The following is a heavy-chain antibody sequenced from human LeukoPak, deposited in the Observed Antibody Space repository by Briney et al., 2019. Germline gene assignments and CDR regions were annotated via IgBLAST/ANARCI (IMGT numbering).Heavy chain of an antibody. CDR3: ARYYGSGTYALDY. CDR1: GFSFSSYW. J-gene: IGHJ4*02. D-gene: IGHD3-10*01. CDR2: INSDGSST. V-gene: IGHV3-74*01. Sequence: GGSLRLSCAASGFSFSSYWMHWVRQAPGKGLVWVSRINSDGSSTSYADSVKGRFTISRDDAKNTLYLQMNSLRAEDTAVYYCARYYGSGTYALDYWGQGTLVTVSS.